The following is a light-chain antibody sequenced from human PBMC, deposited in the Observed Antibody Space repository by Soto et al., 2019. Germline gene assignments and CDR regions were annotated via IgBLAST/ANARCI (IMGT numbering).Light chain of an antibody. Sequence: QAVVTQEPALTGSPGGTVTLTCGSSTGAVTSGHYPFWFQQKPGHAPRTLIYDTSNKHSWTPARFSGSLLGGKAALTLSGAQPEDEADYYCLLSYSDARVFGGGTKLTVL. CDR3: LLSYSDARV. V-gene: IGLV7-46*01. CDR1: TGAVTSGHY. CDR2: DTS. J-gene: IGLJ3*02.